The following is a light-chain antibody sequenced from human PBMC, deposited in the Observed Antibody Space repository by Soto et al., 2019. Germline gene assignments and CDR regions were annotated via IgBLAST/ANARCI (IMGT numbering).Light chain of an antibody. V-gene: IGKV3-20*01. CDR1: QSVTNNY. Sequence: EIVLTQSPGTLSLSPGERATLSCTASQSVTNNYLAWYQQKPGQAPRLLINGASSRATGIPDRFSGSGSGTDFTLTITRLEPEDFAMYYCQQYGSSPDTFGGGTKVEVK. CDR3: QQYGSSPDT. J-gene: IGKJ4*01. CDR2: GAS.